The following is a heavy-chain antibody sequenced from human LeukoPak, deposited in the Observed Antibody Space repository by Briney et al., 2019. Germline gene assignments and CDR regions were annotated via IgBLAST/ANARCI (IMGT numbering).Heavy chain of an antibody. J-gene: IGHJ6*03. CDR2: INHSGST. CDR3: ARGRKNRFYYCSSTSCQYPNSYYYMDV. V-gene: IGHV4-34*01. Sequence: SETLSLTCAVYGGSFSGYYWSWIRQPPGKGLEWIGEINHSGSTNYNPSLKGRATISVDTSKNQFSLKLSSVTAADRSVYYCARGRKNRFYYCSSTSCQYPNSYYYMDVWDKGTTVTVSS. D-gene: IGHD2-2*01. CDR1: GGSFSGYY.